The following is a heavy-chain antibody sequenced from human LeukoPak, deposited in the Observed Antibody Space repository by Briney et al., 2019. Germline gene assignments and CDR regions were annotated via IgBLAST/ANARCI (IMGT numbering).Heavy chain of an antibody. Sequence: PGESLKISCKGSGYSFTSNWINWVRQMPGKGLEWMGRIHPSDSYTSYSPSFQGDVTISADKSINTVYLQWSRLKASDTAKYYCATQALVVAAGFDYWGQGGLVTVSS. V-gene: IGHV5-10-1*01. J-gene: IGHJ4*02. CDR3: ATQALVVAAGFDY. CDR1: GYSFTSNW. CDR2: IHPSDSYT. D-gene: IGHD2-15*01.